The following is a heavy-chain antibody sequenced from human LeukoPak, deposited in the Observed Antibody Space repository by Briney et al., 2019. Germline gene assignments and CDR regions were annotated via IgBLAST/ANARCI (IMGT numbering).Heavy chain of an antibody. D-gene: IGHD2-21*02. CDR2: INHSGST. CDR3: ASAYCGGDCLSSIRLDY. J-gene: IGHJ4*02. CDR1: GGSFSGYY. Sequence: SETLSLTCAVYGGSFSGYYWSWIRQPPGKGLEWIGEINHSGSTNYNPSLKSRVTMSVDTSKNQFSLKLSSVTAADTAVYYCASAYCGGDCLSSIRLDYWGQGTLVTVSS. V-gene: IGHV4-34*01.